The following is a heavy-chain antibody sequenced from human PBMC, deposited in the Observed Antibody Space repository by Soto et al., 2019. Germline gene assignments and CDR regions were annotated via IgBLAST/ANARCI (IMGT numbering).Heavy chain of an antibody. D-gene: IGHD5-18*01. CDR2: IYYSGST. J-gene: IGHJ5*02. CDR3: ARYADTATPWFDP. CDR1: GGSISSYY. Sequence: QVQLQESGPGLVKPSETLSLTCTVSGGSISSYYGSWIRQPPGKGLEWIGYIYYSGSTNCNPSLKSRVTTSEDTSKNQCSLKLSSVTAADTAVYYCARYADTATPWFDPWGQGTLVTVSS. V-gene: IGHV4-59*01.